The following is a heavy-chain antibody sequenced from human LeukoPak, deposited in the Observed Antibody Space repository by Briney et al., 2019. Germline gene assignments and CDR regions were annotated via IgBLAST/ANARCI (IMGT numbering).Heavy chain of an antibody. J-gene: IGHJ6*02. Sequence: PGRSLRLSCAASGFTFSSYGMHWVRQAPGKGLEWVAVISYDGSNKYYADSVKGRFTISRDNSKNTLYLQMNSLRAEDTAVYYRAKDLAAAGKGGEYYYGMDVWGQGTTVTVSS. CDR1: GFTFSSYG. CDR3: AKDLAAAGKGGEYYYGMDV. V-gene: IGHV3-30*18. D-gene: IGHD6-13*01. CDR2: ISYDGSNK.